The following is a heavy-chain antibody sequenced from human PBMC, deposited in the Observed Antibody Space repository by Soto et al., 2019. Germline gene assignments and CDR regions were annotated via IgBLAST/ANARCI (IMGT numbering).Heavy chain of an antibody. V-gene: IGHV2-5*02. CDR3: AHAYCGMSLY. J-gene: IGHJ4*02. Sequence: QITLKESGPTLVKPTQTLTLTCTFSGFSLTTDRVGVGWIRQPPGEALEWLAVIYWDDSKTYRPSLESRLTITKDTPKNQVALTMTNMDSLHTATYYCAHAYCGMSLYWGQGTLVTVSS. CDR2: IYWDDSK. CDR1: GFSLTTDRVG. D-gene: IGHD2-21*01.